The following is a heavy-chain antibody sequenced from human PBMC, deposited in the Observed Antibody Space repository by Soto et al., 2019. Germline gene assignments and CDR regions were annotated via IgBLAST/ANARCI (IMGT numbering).Heavy chain of an antibody. D-gene: IGHD2-21*02. CDR1: GGSFSGYY. CDR3: ATGLHCGDDSYSNCFAP. J-gene: IGHJ5*02. CDR2: NNHSGST. Sequence: QVQLQQWGAGLLKPSETLSLTCAVYGGSFSGYYWSWIRQPPGKGLEWIGENNHSGSTNYNPSLKPRLTISVATSQHQCSLQLSSVTASDTAVYFCATGLHCGDDSYSNCFAPSGQGPLVAVSS. V-gene: IGHV4-34*01.